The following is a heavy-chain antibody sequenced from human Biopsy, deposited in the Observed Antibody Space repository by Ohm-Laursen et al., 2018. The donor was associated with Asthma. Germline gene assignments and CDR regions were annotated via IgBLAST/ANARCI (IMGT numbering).Heavy chain of an antibody. CDR1: GFTFDDYA. D-gene: IGHD1-26*01. J-gene: IGHJ4*02. CDR3: AKGEWELLEANFDY. V-gene: IGHV3-9*01. CDR2: ISWNSGSI. Sequence: SSLRLSCAASGFTFDDYAMHWVRQAPGKGLEWVSGISWNSGSIGYADSVKGRFTISRDNAKNPLYLQMNSLRAEDTALYYCAKGEWELLEANFDYWGQGTLVTVSS.